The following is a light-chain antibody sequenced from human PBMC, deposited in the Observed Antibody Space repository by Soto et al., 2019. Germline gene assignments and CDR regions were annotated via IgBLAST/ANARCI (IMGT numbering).Light chain of an antibody. J-gene: IGKJ4*01. CDR2: KAS. V-gene: IGKV1-5*03. Sequence: DIQMTQSPSSLSASIGDRVILTCRASQSISNHLNWYQQKPGKAPKLLIYKASTLKSGVPSRFSGSGSGTEFTLTISSLQPDDVATYYCQSYYSYSDAFGGGTKVDIK. CDR3: QSYYSYSDA. CDR1: QSISNH.